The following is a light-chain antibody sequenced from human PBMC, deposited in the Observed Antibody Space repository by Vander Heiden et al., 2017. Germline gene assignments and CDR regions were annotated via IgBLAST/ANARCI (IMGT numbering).Light chain of an antibody. CDR1: QSVSTW. V-gene: IGKV1-5*03. CDR3: QQYSTFSWT. Sequence: DIQLTQSPSTLSASLGDKVTITCRASQSVSTWLAWYQQKPGKAPKVLTYKASTLQSGVPLRVSGGGSGTEFTLTISSLQPDDFATYFCQQYSTFSWTFGQGTKVEI. J-gene: IGKJ1*01. CDR2: KAS.